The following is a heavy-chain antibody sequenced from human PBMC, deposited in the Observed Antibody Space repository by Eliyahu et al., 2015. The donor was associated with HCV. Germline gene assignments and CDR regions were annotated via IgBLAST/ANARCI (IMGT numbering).Heavy chain of an antibody. J-gene: IGHJ5*02. CDR1: GYTFTSNY. CDR3: ARLTYGDYRSFDP. D-gene: IGHD4-17*01. V-gene: IGHV1-46*01. Sequence: AQLVQSGAEVRKPGASXTVTCXASGYTFTSNYIHWVRQAPGQGLEWMGIINPGSGRTTYAQNFQGRVTLTRDTSTSTVYMEVTGLGSEDTAVYYCARLTYGDYRSFDPWGQGTLVTVSS. CDR2: INPGSGRT.